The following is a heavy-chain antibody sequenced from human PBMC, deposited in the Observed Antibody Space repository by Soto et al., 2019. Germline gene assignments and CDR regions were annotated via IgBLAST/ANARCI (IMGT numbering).Heavy chain of an antibody. V-gene: IGHV4-34*01. J-gene: IGHJ1*01. CDR3: ARAVSVAAAGTTYFQH. D-gene: IGHD6-13*01. Sequence: SETLSLTCAVYGGSFSGYYWSWIRQPPGKGLEWIGEINHSGSTNYNPSLKSRVTISVDTSKNQFSLKLSSVTAADTAVYYCARAVSVAAAGTTYFQHWGQGTLVTVS. CDR1: GGSFSGYY. CDR2: INHSGST.